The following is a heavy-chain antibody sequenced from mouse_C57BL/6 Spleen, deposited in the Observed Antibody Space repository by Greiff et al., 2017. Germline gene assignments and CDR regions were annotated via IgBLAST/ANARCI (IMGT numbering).Heavy chain of an antibody. V-gene: IGHV1-74*01. Sequence: QVQLKQPGAELVKPGASVKVSCKASGYTFTSYWMHWVKQRPGQGLEWIGRIHPSDSDTNYNQKFKGKATLTVDKSSSTAYMQLSSLTSEDSAVYYCANGYGSSPGFAYWGQGTLVTVSA. CDR2: IHPSDSDT. CDR3: ANGYGSSPGFAY. D-gene: IGHD1-1*01. CDR1: GYTFTSYW. J-gene: IGHJ3*01.